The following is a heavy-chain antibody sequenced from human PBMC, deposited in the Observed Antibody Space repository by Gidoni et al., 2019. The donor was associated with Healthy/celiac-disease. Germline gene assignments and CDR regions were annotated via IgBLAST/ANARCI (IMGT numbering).Heavy chain of an antibody. V-gene: IGHV3-30*18. Sequence: QVQLVESGGGVVQPGRSLRLSCAASGFTFSSYGMHWVRQAPGKGLEWVAVISYDGSNKYYADSVKGRFTISRDNSKNTLYLQMNSLRAEDTAVYYCAKDSRDYDFWSGYSMDYWGQGTLVTVSS. CDR3: AKDSRDYDFWSGYSMDY. D-gene: IGHD3-3*01. CDR1: GFTFSSYG. J-gene: IGHJ4*02. CDR2: ISYDGSNK.